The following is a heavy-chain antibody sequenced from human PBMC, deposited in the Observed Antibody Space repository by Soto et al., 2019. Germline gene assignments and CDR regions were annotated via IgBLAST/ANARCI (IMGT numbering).Heavy chain of an antibody. D-gene: IGHD6-6*01. Sequence: ASVKVSCKASGYTFTGQYIHLVRQAPGQGLEWMGWINPNSGGTNYAQKFQGRVTMTRDTSISTAYMELSRLTSDDTAIYYCARDFSTSADGFDYWGQGTLVTVSS. J-gene: IGHJ4*02. V-gene: IGHV1-2*02. CDR2: INPNSGGT. CDR3: ARDFSTSADGFDY. CDR1: GYTFTGQY.